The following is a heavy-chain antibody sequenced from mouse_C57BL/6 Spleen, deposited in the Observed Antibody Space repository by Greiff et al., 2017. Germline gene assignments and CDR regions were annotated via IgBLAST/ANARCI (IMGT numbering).Heavy chain of an antibody. J-gene: IGHJ3*01. V-gene: IGHV5-17*01. CDR1: GFTFSDYG. Sequence: EVMLVESGGGLVKPGGSLKLSCAASGFTFSDYGMHWVRQAPEKGLEWVAYISSGSSTIYYADTVKGRFTISRDNAKNTLFLQMASLRSEDTAMXYCARGGRFAYWGQGTLVTVSA. CDR3: ARGGRFAY. D-gene: IGHD3-3*01. CDR2: ISSGSSTI.